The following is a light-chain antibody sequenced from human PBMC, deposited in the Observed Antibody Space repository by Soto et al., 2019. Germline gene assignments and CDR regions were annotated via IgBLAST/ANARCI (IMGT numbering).Light chain of an antibody. CDR2: EGT. V-gene: IGLV2-23*01. CDR1: SSDVGSYNL. Sequence: QSALTQPASVSGSPGQSITISYTGTSSDVGSYNLVSWYQQHPGKAPKLMIYEGTKRPSGVSNRFSGSKSGNTASLTISGLQAEDEADYYCCSYAGSSTWVFGGGTKSPS. CDR3: CSYAGSSTWV. J-gene: IGLJ3*02.